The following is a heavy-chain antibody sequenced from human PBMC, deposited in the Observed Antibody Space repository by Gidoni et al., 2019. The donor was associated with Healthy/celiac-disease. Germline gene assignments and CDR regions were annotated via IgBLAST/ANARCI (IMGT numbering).Heavy chain of an antibody. CDR2: ISSSSSTI. Sequence: EVQLVESGGGLVQPGGSLRLSCAAPGFTFSSYSMTWVRQAPGKGLWCVSYISSSSSTIYYADSGKGRFTISRDNAKNSLYLQMNSLRDEDTAVYYCARDPSVVVVTAPDYWGQGTLVTVSS. CDR1: GFTFSSYS. D-gene: IGHD2-21*02. J-gene: IGHJ4*02. V-gene: IGHV3-48*02. CDR3: ARDPSVVVVTAPDY.